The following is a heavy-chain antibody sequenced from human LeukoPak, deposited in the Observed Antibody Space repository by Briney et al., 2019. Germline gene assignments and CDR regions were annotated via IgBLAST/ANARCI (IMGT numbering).Heavy chain of an antibody. J-gene: IGHJ4*02. CDR2: INTNTGNP. D-gene: IGHD3-10*01. CDR3: ARGAWYYGSGSYYTNDY. CDR1: GYTFTSYA. Sequence: ASVKVSCKASGYTFTSYAMNWARQARGQGLECMGWINTNTGNPTYAQGFTGRFVFSLDTSVSTAYLQISSLKAEDTAVYYCARGAWYYGSGSYYTNDYWGQGTLVTVSS. V-gene: IGHV7-4-1*02.